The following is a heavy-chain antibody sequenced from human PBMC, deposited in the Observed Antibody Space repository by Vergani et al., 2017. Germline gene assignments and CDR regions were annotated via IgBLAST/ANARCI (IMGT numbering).Heavy chain of an antibody. Sequence: QVQLVQSGAEVKKPGASVKVSCKASGYTFTSYGISWVRQAPGQGLEWMGWISAYNGNTNYAQKLQGRVTMTTHTSTSPAYMELRSLRSEDTAVYYCATSPYYYYYMDVGGKGTTVTVSS. V-gene: IGHV1-18*04. CDR2: ISAYNGNT. CDR1: GYTFTSYG. CDR3: ATSPYYYYYMDV. J-gene: IGHJ6*03.